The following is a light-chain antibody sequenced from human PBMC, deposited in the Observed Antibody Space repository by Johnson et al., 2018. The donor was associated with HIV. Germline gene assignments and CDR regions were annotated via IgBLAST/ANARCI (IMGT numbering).Light chain of an antibody. Sequence: SVLTQPPSVSAAPGQKVTIYCSGSSSNIGNNYVSWYQQLPGTAPKLLIYDNNKRPSGIPDRFSGSKSGTSATLGITGLQTGDEADYYCGTWDNSLSAFYVFGTGTKVTVL. J-gene: IGLJ1*01. CDR1: SSNIGNNY. CDR2: DNN. CDR3: GTWDNSLSAFYV. V-gene: IGLV1-51*01.